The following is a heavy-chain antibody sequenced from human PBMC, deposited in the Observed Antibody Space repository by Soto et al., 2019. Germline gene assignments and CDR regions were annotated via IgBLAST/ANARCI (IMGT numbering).Heavy chain of an antibody. CDR1: RFTFSNFA. V-gene: IGHV3-23*01. D-gene: IGHD1-26*01. J-gene: IGHJ4*02. Sequence: EVQLLESGGGLVQPGGSLRLSCAASRFTFSNFAMSWVHQAPGKGLEWVSAISGNGGSTYYADYVKGRFTISRDNSKNTLFLQMNSLRADDTAIYYCAKENLGAPYFDSWGQGTLVSVSS. CDR3: AKENLGAPYFDS. CDR2: ISGNGGST.